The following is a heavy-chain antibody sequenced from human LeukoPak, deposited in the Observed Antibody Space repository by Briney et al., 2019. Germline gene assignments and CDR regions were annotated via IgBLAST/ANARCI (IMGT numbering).Heavy chain of an antibody. CDR3: AKDRHGDYTSDY. V-gene: IGHV3-30*02. Sequence: PGGSLRLSCAASGFIFGSYGMHWVRQAPGKGLEWVAFTPYHGVSRYYTESVKGRFTISRDNSKSTLYLPMNSLRIEDTAVYYCAKDRHGDYTSDYWGQGTLVIVSS. CDR2: TPYHGVSR. D-gene: IGHD4-17*01. CDR1: GFIFGSYG. J-gene: IGHJ4*02.